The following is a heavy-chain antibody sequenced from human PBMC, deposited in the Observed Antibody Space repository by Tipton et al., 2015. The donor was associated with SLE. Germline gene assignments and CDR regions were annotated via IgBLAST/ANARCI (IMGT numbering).Heavy chain of an antibody. CDR1: GGSISSYN. D-gene: IGHD3-10*01. V-gene: IGHV4-59*12. CDR3: ARGAVGAMVRGVYYGMDV. CDR2: IYYSGTT. J-gene: IGHJ6*02. Sequence: LRLSCTVSGGSISSYNWNWIRQPPGKGLEWIGYIYYSGTTNYNPSLKSRFTISVDTSKNQFSLKLSSVTAADTAVYYCARGAVGAMVRGVYYGMDVWGQGTTVTVSS.